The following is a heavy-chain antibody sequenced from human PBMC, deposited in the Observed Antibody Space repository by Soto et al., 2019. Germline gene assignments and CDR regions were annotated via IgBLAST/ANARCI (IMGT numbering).Heavy chain of an antibody. CDR1: GYGFTSYY. J-gene: IGHJ6*02. CDR3: ARVRFLEWLLYPTMDV. Sequence: GASVKVSCKAGGYGFTSYYMHWVRQAPGQGLEWMGIINPSGGSTSYAQKFQGRVTMTRDTSTSTVYMELSSLRSEDTAVYYCARVRFLEWLLYPTMDVWGQGTTVTVSS. V-gene: IGHV1-46*01. CDR2: INPSGGST. D-gene: IGHD3-3*01.